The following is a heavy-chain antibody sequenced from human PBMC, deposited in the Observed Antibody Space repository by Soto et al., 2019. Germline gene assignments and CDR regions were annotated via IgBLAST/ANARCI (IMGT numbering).Heavy chain of an antibody. Sequence: QVQLVQSGAEVKKPGSSVKVSCKASGGTFSNYAINWVRQAPGQGPEWMGGIIPVFRTPNYARKFQGRVTITADESTSTAYMELSSLRSEDTAVYYFARGKSTVIDFDYWGQGTLVTVSS. J-gene: IGHJ4*02. D-gene: IGHD4-17*01. V-gene: IGHV1-69*12. CDR2: IIPVFRTP. CDR3: ARGKSTVIDFDY. CDR1: GGTFSNYA.